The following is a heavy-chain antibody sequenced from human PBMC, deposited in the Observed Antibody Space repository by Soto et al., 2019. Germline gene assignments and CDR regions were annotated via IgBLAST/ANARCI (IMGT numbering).Heavy chain of an antibody. CDR1: GGSISSSSYY. CDR2: IYYSGST. Sequence: SETLSLTCTVSGGSISSSSYYWGWIRQPPGKGLEWIGSIYYSGSTYYNPSLKSRVTISVDTSKNRFSLKLSSVTAADTAVYYCASARGPTYYYGSGSHSFDPWGQGTLVTVSS. J-gene: IGHJ5*02. V-gene: IGHV4-39*01. D-gene: IGHD3-10*01. CDR3: ASARGPTYYYGSGSHSFDP.